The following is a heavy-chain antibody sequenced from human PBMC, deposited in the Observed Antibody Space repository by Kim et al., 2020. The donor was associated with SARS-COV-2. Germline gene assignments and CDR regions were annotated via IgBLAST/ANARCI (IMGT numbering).Heavy chain of an antibody. Sequence: GRSLRLSCTASGFTFGDYAMSWFRQAPGKGLEWVGFIRSKAYGGTTEYAASVKGRFTISRDDSKSIAYLQMNSLKTEDTAVYYCTRVIETMGLEDTAMPFDYWGQGTLVTVSS. V-gene: IGHV3-49*03. CDR3: TRVIETMGLEDTAMPFDY. D-gene: IGHD5-18*01. CDR1: GFTFGDYA. CDR2: IRSKAYGGTT. J-gene: IGHJ4*02.